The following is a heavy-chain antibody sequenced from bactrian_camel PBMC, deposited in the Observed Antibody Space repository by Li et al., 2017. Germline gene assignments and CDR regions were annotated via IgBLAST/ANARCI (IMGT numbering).Heavy chain of an antibody. D-gene: IGHD6*01. CDR1: GYISSRHC. V-gene: IGHV3S53*01. J-gene: IGHJ6*01. CDR3: AKDSKLFDTVVVTGGFGY. Sequence: VQLVESGGGSVQAGGSLRLSCAHPGYISSRHCMGWYRQAPGKGREYVSGIASGGMTSYADSVKGRFTISRDKAKNTLYLQLNSLKTEDTAMYYCAKDSKLFDTVVVTGGFGYWGQGTQVTVS. CDR2: IASGGMT.